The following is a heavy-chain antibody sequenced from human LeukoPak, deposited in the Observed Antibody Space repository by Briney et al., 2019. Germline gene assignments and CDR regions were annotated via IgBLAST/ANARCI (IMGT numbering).Heavy chain of an antibody. J-gene: IGHJ6*03. V-gene: IGHV4-59*01. CDR2: IYYSGST. D-gene: IGHD3-10*01. CDR1: GGSISSYY. CDR3: ARVAKHFRGGLSFYYMDV. Sequence: SETPSLTCTVSGGSISSYYWSWIRQPPGKGLEWIGYIYYSGSTNYNPSLKSRVTISVDTSKNQFSLKLSSVTAADTAVYYCARVAKHFRGGLSFYYMDVWGKGTTVTISS.